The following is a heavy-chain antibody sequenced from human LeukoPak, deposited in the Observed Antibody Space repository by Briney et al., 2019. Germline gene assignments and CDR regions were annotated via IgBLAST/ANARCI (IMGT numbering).Heavy chain of an antibody. CDR1: GFTFSSYA. CDR3: AKDLSGSGNY. Sequence: PGGSLRLPCAASGFTFSSYAMSWVRQAPGKGLEWVSAISGSGGSTYYADSVKGRFTISRDNSKNTLYLLMNSLRAEDTAVYYCAKDLSGSGNYWGQGTLVTVSS. J-gene: IGHJ4*02. CDR2: ISGSGGST. V-gene: IGHV3-23*01. D-gene: IGHD3-10*01.